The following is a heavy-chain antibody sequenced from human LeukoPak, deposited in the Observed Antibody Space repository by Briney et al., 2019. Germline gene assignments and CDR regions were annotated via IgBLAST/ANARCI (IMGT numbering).Heavy chain of an antibody. Sequence: GGSLRLSCAASGFTLSSYAMTWVRQAPGKGLEWVSSISSSSSYIYYADSVKGRFTISRDNAKNSLYLQMNSLRAEDTAVYYCASGSAVDYWGQGTLVTVSS. CDR1: GFTLSSYA. CDR2: ISSSSSYI. D-gene: IGHD2-15*01. J-gene: IGHJ4*02. CDR3: ASGSAVDY. V-gene: IGHV3-21*01.